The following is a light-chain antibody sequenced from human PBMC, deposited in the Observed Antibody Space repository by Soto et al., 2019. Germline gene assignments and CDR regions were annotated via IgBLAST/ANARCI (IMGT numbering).Light chain of an antibody. CDR2: EVT. V-gene: IGLV2-14*01. CDR3: GSWTTYRPYV. J-gene: IGLJ1*01. Sequence: QSALTQPASVSGPPGQSITIPCTGTSSDIGNYNSVSWYQQHPGKAPKLIIFEVTNRPSGVADRFSGSKSGNTASLTISELQAEDEADYYCGSWTTYRPYVFATGTKVTVL. CDR1: SSDIGNYNS.